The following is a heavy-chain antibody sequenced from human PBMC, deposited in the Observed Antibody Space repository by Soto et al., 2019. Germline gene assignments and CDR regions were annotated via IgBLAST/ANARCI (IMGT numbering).Heavy chain of an antibody. V-gene: IGHV3-23*01. D-gene: IGHD3-22*01. CDR2: ISGSGGRT. CDR1: GFTFSTYA. Sequence: EVQLLESGGGLVQPGGSLRLSCAASGFTFSTYAMNWVRQAPGKGLEWVSSISGSGGRTYYADSVKGRFTISRHNSKNTLFLQMNSLRAEDTAVYYCAKNNLPDYDSSAYYYYGYWGQGTLVTVSS. CDR3: AKNNLPDYDSSAYYYYGY. J-gene: IGHJ4*02.